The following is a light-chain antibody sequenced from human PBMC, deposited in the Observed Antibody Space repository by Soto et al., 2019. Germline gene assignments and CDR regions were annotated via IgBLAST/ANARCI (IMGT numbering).Light chain of an antibody. V-gene: IGKV1-39*01. CDR2: ASS. CDR3: QQTYSFPNS. CDR1: QAISNY. Sequence: DIQMTHSPSSLSASVGDRVTITCRSSQAISNYVSWYQQEPRKAPRLLIYASSSLQSGVPSRFSASGSGTDFTLTISGLQPEDFGTYFCQQTYSFPNSFGQGTKVDI. J-gene: IGKJ1*01.